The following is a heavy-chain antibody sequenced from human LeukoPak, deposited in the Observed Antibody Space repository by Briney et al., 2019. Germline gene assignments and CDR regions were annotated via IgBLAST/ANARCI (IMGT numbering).Heavy chain of an antibody. CDR3: AAELYSGTYGRCCSFAF. CDR1: GYTFTSYY. Sequence: ASVKVSCKASGYTFTSYYMHWVRQAPGQGLEWMGIINPSGGSTSYAQKFQGRVTMTRDMSTSTVYMEPNSLTSEDTAVYYCAAELYSGTYGRCCSFAFWGQGTLVTVSS. CDR2: INPSGGST. D-gene: IGHD1-26*01. V-gene: IGHV1-46*01. J-gene: IGHJ4*02.